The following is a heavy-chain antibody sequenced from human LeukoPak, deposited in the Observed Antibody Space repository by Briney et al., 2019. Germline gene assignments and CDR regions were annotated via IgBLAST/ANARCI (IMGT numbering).Heavy chain of an antibody. CDR2: ITRDGSST. Sequence: GGSLRLSCGASGFTFSSSWMHWVRQAPGKGLVWVSRITRDGSSTTYADSVKGRFTTSRDNAKNTLYLQMDSLRDDDTAVYYCARDPGYESWSPFWGGMDVWGNGTTVIVSS. J-gene: IGHJ6*04. CDR3: ARDPGYESWSPFWGGMDV. D-gene: IGHD3-16*01. CDR1: GFTFSSSW. V-gene: IGHV3-74*01.